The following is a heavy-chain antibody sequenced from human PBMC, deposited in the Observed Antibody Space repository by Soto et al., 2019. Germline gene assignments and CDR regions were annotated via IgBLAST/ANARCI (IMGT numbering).Heavy chain of an antibody. CDR2: INPSGGST. Sequence: ASVKVSCKASGYTFTSHYMHWVRQAPGQGLEWMGIINPSGGSTSYAQKFQGRVTMTRDTSTSTVYMELSSLRSEDTAVYYCARAGGRGIFGYYYGMDVWGQGTTVTVSS. CDR1: GYTFTSHY. D-gene: IGHD3-3*01. J-gene: IGHJ6*02. CDR3: ARAGGRGIFGYYYGMDV. V-gene: IGHV1-46*01.